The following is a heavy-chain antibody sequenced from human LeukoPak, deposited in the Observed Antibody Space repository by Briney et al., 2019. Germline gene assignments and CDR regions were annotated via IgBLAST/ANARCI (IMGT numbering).Heavy chain of an antibody. V-gene: IGHV4-38-2*02. Sequence: KPSETLSLTCTVSGYSISSGYYWGWIRQPPGKELEWIGYYYYGGSTLYNPSLSSRGTISVDTSKNHFSLRLNSVTAADTGVYYCAIMGSAYGNAFDVWGQGTMVTVSP. CDR1: GYSISSGYY. CDR2: YYYGGST. J-gene: IGHJ3*01. D-gene: IGHD1-1*01. CDR3: AIMGSAYGNAFDV.